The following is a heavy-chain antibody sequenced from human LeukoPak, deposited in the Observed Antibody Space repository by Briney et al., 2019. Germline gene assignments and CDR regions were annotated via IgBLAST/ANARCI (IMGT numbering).Heavy chain of an antibody. CDR3: ASGSHYGSGVRPLSFDY. V-gene: IGHV4-61*02. J-gene: IGHJ4*02. CDR2: IYTSGST. CDR1: GGSISSGSYY. Sequence: SETLSLTCTVSGGSISSGSYYWSWIRQPAGKGLEWIGRIYTSGSTNYNPSLKSRVTISVDTSKNQFSPKLSSVTAADTAVYYCASGSHYGSGVRPLSFDYWGQGTLVTVSS. D-gene: IGHD3-10*01.